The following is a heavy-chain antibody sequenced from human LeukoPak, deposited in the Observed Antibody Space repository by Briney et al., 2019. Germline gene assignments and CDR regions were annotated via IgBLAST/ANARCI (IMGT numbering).Heavy chain of an antibody. D-gene: IGHD6-13*01. CDR2: IYHSGST. V-gene: IGHV4-39*07. J-gene: IGHJ4*02. CDR1: GGSISSNSYY. CDR3: ARIAAAGAVPFDY. Sequence: PSETLSLTCTVSGGSISSNSYYWGWIRQPPGKGLEWIGSIYHSGSTYYNPSLKSRVTISVDTSKNQFSLKLSSVTAADTAVYYCARIAAAGAVPFDYWGQGTLVTVSS.